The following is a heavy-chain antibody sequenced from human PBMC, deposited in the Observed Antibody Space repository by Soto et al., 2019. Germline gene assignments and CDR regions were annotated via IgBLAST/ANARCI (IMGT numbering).Heavy chain of an antibody. CDR3: ARAPRYCSGGNCYPEWYYYGMDV. CDR1: GGTFSSYA. V-gene: IGHV1-69*01. Sequence: QVQLVQSGAEVKKPGSSVKVSCKASGGTFSSYAISWVRQAPGQGLEWMGGIIPIFGTANYAQKFQGRVTITADESTSTAYMELSSLRSEDTAVYYCARAPRYCSGGNCYPEWYYYGMDVWGQGTTVTVSS. CDR2: IIPIFGTA. D-gene: IGHD2-15*01. J-gene: IGHJ6*02.